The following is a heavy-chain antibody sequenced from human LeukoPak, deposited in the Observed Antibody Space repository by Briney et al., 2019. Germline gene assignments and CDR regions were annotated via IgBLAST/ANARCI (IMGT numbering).Heavy chain of an antibody. CDR2: IYYSGST. Sequence: SSETLSLTCTVSGGSISSYYWSWIRQPPGKGLEWIGYIYYSGSTNYNPSLRSRVTISLDTSKNQFSLKLSSVTAADTAVYYCASGRVGTAFYYYGMDVWGQGTTVTVSS. CDR1: GGSISSYY. D-gene: IGHD3-3*02. CDR3: ASGRVGTAFYYYGMDV. J-gene: IGHJ6*02. V-gene: IGHV4-59*01.